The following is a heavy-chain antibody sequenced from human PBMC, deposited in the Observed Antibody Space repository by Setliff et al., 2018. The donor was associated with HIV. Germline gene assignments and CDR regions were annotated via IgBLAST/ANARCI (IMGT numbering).Heavy chain of an antibody. Sequence: PGESLKISCVASGFTFKNYAMNWVRQAPGKGLEWVSHVGGGRFETYYADSVQGRFTVSRDDSKSAIYLQMESLRAEDTALYYCVKDHVCFNGVFDPFDSWGQGTLVTVSS. V-gene: IGHV3-23*01. J-gene: IGHJ4*02. CDR1: GFTFKNYA. CDR2: VGGGRFET. CDR3: VKDHVCFNGVFDPFDS. D-gene: IGHD2-8*01.